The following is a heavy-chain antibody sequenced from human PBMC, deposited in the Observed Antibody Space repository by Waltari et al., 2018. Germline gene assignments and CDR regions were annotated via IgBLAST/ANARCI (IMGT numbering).Heavy chain of an antibody. Sequence: EVQLVESGGGLVQPGGSLRLSCAASGFTFSNYWMHWVRQAPGKGLVSVSQISTDGRITNYADSVKGRFTSSRDNAENTLSLQMHSLRAEDTAVYYCVKYSSSFLGDCWGQGTLVTVAS. CDR2: ISTDGRIT. J-gene: IGHJ4*02. CDR3: VKYSSSFLGDC. CDR1: GFTFSNYW. V-gene: IGHV3-74*01. D-gene: IGHD6-19*01.